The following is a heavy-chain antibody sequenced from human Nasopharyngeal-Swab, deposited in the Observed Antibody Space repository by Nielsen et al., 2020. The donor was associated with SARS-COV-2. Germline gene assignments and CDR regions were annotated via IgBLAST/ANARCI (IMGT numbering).Heavy chain of an antibody. CDR2: LGVGGGPT. Sequence: GESLKISCAASGFTFSSYSMNWVRQAPGKGLEWVSSLGVGGGPTYYADSAKGRFTISSDNSKNTLYLQMNSLRAEDTALYYCATRPASSWHPYCFDYCGRGNLVTVS. CDR3: ATRPASSWHPYCFDY. V-gene: IGHV3-23*01. CDR1: GFTFSSYS. D-gene: IGHD6-13*01. J-gene: IGHJ4*02.